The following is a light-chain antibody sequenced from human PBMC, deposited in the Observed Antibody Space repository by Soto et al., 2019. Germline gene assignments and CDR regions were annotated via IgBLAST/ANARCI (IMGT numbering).Light chain of an antibody. CDR2: GAS. CDR1: ESVSSN. CDR3: HQYNNLWT. J-gene: IGKJ1*01. V-gene: IGKV3-15*01. Sequence: EIVMTQSPATLSVSPGETATLSCWASESVSSNLAWYQQKPGQAPRLLIYGASTRATDIPARFSGSGSGTEFTLTISSLQSEDFAVYYCHQYNNLWTFGQGTKVEIK.